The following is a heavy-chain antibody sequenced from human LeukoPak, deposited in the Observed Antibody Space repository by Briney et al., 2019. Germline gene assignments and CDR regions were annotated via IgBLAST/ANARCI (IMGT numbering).Heavy chain of an antibody. V-gene: IGHV3-30*15. CDR2: ISNDGSNK. J-gene: IGHJ6*03. CDR1: GFTFSSFP. Sequence: GGSLRLSCAASGFTFSSFPMHWVRQAPGKGLQWVAVISNDGSNKYYPDSLKGRFTISRDNSRNTLYLQMSSLTTEDTAVYYCARGAGTTVYYIDVWGRGTTVTVSS. CDR3: ARGAGTTVYYIDV. D-gene: IGHD1-7*01.